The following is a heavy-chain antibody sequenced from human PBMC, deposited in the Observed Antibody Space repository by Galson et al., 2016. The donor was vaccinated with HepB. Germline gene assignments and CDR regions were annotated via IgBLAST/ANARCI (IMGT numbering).Heavy chain of an antibody. CDR3: TRDPGDYGLDV. CDR1: GGSVTYFS. J-gene: IGHJ6*02. CDR2: ISYSGST. V-gene: IGHV4-59*02. D-gene: IGHD3-16*01. Sequence: SETLSLTCAVSGGSVTYFSWTWIRQPPGKGLEWIGYISYSGSTNYNAALKSRVTISVDTSKNQFSLKLSSVTAADTAVYYCTRDPGDYGLDVWGQGTTVTVSS.